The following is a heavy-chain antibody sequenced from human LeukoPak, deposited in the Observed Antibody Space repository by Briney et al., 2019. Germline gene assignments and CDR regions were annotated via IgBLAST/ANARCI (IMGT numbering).Heavy chain of an antibody. Sequence: GGSLRLSCEASGFTFSAYAMTWVRQGPGKGLVWVSRISSDGSSTSYADSMKGRFTISRDNAKNTLYLQMSSLRAEDTAVYYCARSLGWYDYWGQGTLVTVSS. J-gene: IGHJ4*02. V-gene: IGHV3-74*01. CDR1: GFTFSAYA. CDR3: ARSLGWYDY. D-gene: IGHD6-19*01. CDR2: ISSDGSST.